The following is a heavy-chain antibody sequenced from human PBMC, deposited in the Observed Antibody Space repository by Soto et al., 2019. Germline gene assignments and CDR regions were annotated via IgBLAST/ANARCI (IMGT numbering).Heavy chain of an antibody. V-gene: IGHV4-39*01. D-gene: IGHD1-20*01. CDR2: VFYTGFT. Sequence: SETLSLTCAVSGGSTSGSYYYWAWLRQSPGKGPEWIGSVFYTGFTSYNPSLESRVSVSVDTSKSQFSLKLSAVTAADTAVYYCATSQKGYNWNYFDHWGQGALVTVS. CDR3: ATSQKGYNWNYFDH. J-gene: IGHJ4*02. CDR1: GGSTSGSYYY.